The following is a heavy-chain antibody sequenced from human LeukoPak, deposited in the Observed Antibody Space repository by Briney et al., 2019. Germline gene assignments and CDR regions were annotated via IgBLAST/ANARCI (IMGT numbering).Heavy chain of an antibody. V-gene: IGHV3-30*18. Sequence: GGSLRLSCAASGFTFSSYGMHWVRQAPGKGLERVAVISYDGSNKYYADSVKGRFTISRDNSKNTLYLQMNSLRAEDTAVYYCAKVGRYDFWSGTKKEARDNWFDPWGQGTLVTVSS. CDR1: GFTFSSYG. J-gene: IGHJ5*02. CDR3: AKVGRYDFWSGTKKEARDNWFDP. CDR2: ISYDGSNK. D-gene: IGHD3-3*01.